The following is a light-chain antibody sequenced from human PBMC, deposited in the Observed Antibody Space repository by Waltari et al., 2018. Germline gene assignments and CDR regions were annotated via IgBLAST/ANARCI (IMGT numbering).Light chain of an antibody. CDR2: RAS. CDR1: QTVSSSN. CDR3: QQHHTFPAT. J-gene: IGKJ4*02. V-gene: IGKV3-20*01. Sequence: IVLTQQPGTASLSPGERVTLSCMARQTVSSSNLAWYQQKPGQAPRLVIYRASRRASGIPDSFSGSGSGTDFSLTISSLEPEDFAVYYCQQHHTFPATFGRGTKVEIK.